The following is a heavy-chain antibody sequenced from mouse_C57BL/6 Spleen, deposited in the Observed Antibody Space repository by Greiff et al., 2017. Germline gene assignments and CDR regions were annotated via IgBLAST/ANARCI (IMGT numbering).Heavy chain of an antibody. J-gene: IGHJ4*01. D-gene: IGHD1-1*01. CDR1: GYAFSSSW. V-gene: IGHV1-82*01. CDR2: IYPGDGDT. CDR3: ARWYYGSSSHAMDY. Sequence: VQLQQSGPELVKPGASVKISCKASGYAFSSSWMNWVKQRPGKGLEWIGRIYPGDGDTNYNGKFKGKATLTADKSSSTAYMQLSSLTSEDSAIYYCARWYYGSSSHAMDYWGQGTSVTVSS.